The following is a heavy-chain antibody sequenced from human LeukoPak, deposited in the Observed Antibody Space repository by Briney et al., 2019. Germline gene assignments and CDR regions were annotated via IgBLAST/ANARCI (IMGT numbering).Heavy chain of an antibody. CDR1: GGSFSGYY. D-gene: IGHD2-2*02. J-gene: IGHJ4*02. CDR3: ARARFVVVPAAISRWARPGFDY. V-gene: IGHV4-34*01. CDR2: INHSGST. Sequence: SETLSLTCAVYGGSFSGYYWSWIRQPPGKGLEWIGEINHSGSTNYNPSLKSRVTISVDTSKNQFSLKRSSVTAADTAVYYCARARFVVVPAAISRWARPGFDYWGQGTLVTVSS.